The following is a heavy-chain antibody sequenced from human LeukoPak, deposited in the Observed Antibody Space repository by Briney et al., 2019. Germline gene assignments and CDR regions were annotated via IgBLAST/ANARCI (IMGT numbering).Heavy chain of an antibody. J-gene: IGHJ4*02. Sequence: ASVKVSCKASGYTFTSYAMNWVRQAPGQGLEWMGWINPNSGGTNYAQKFQGRVTMTRDTSISTAYMELSRLRSDDTAVYYCAREVAYDSSARYFDYWGQGTLVTVSS. CDR1: GYTFTSYA. V-gene: IGHV1-2*02. D-gene: IGHD3-22*01. CDR2: INPNSGGT. CDR3: AREVAYDSSARYFDY.